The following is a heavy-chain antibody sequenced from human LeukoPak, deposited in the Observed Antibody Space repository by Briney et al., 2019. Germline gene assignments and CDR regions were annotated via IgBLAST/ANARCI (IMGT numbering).Heavy chain of an antibody. CDR1: GGSFSGYY. J-gene: IGHJ4*01. D-gene: IGHD4-17*01. V-gene: IGHV4-34*01. CDR3: ARATIYGDYVGY. Sequence: PSETLSLTCAVYGGSFSGYYWSWIRQPPGKGLEWIGEINHSGSTNYNPSLKSRVTISVDTSKNQFSLKLSSVTAADTAVYYCARATIYGDYVGYWGHGTLVTVSS. CDR2: INHSGST.